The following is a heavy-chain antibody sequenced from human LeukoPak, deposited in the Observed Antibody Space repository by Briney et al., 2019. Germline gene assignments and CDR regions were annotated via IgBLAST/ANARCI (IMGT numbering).Heavy chain of an antibody. CDR1: GFTFRSYS. D-gene: IGHD2-21*02. Sequence: GGSLRLSCAASGFTFRSYSMHWVRQAPGMGLEWVAYIQFDGREEYYADSVKGRFTASRDNSKNTVYLQMNSLRPEDTAVYYCAKCCRGDADHWGQRTLVTVSS. CDR3: AKCCRGDADH. CDR2: IQFDGREE. J-gene: IGHJ5*02. V-gene: IGHV3-30*02.